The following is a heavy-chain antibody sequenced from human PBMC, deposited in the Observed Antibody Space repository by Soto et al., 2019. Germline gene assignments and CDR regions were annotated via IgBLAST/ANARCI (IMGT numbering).Heavy chain of an antibody. D-gene: IGHD3-3*01. CDR3: AKEDYDFWSGSIDY. CDR1: GFTFSSYD. J-gene: IGHJ4*02. V-gene: IGHV3-13*01. CDR2: IGTAGDT. Sequence: GGSLRLSCAASGFTFSSYDMHWVRQATGKGLEWVSAIGTAGDTYYPGSVKGRFTISRENAKNSLYLQMNSLRAEDTAVYYCAKEDYDFWSGSIDYWGQGTLVTVSS.